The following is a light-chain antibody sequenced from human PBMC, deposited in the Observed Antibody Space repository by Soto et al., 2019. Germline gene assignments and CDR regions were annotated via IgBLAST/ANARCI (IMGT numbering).Light chain of an antibody. CDR2: EVS. J-gene: IGLJ1*01. CDR1: NSDVGAYNY. CDR3: ISYISRSTLV. V-gene: IGLV2-14*01. Sequence: SVPSPPASVCGPPEQSVCISYIGTNSDVGAYNYVSWYQQHPDKAPKLMIYEVSNRPSVVSNRSSCSNDGNTASLTISRLQSEVEADYDCISYISRSTLVFGTGTKVT.